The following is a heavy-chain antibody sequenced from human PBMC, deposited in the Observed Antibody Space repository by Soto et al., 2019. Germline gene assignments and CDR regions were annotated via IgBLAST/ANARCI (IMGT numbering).Heavy chain of an antibody. CDR2: INHSGST. J-gene: IGHJ3*02. CDR1: GGSFSGYY. Sequence: PSETLSLTCAVYGGSFSGYYWSWIRQPPGKGLEWIGEINHSGSTNYNPSLKSRVTISVDTSKNQFSLKLSSVTAADTAVYYCARDSIMITFGGVIVPYAFDIWGQGTMVTVSS. D-gene: IGHD3-16*02. V-gene: IGHV4-34*01. CDR3: ARDSIMITFGGVIVPYAFDI.